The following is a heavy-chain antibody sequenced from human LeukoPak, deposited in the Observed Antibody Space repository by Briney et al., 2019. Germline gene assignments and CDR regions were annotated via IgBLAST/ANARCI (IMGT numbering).Heavy chain of an antibody. CDR2: INPSGGST. Sequence: ASVKVSCKASGYTFPSYFMHWVRQAPGQGLEWMGIINPSGGSTSYAQKFQGRVTMTRDTSTSTVYMELSSLRSEDTAVYYCARISGGRAFDIWGQGTMVAVSS. J-gene: IGHJ3*02. V-gene: IGHV1-46*01. CDR3: ARISGGRAFDI. CDR1: GYTFPSYF. D-gene: IGHD1-14*01.